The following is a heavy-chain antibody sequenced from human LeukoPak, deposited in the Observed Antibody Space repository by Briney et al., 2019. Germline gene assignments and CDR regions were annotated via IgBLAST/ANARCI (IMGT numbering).Heavy chain of an antibody. CDR2: IYYSGST. Sequence: PSETLSLTCTVSGGSISSYYWSWLRQPPGKGLEWIGYIYYSGSTNCNPSLKSRVTISVDTSKNQFSLKLSSMTAADTAVYYCARERGPYYYDSSGFRDYYYGMDVWGQGTTVTVSS. J-gene: IGHJ6*02. CDR1: GGSISSYY. D-gene: IGHD3-22*01. CDR3: ARERGPYYYDSSGFRDYYYGMDV. V-gene: IGHV4-59*01.